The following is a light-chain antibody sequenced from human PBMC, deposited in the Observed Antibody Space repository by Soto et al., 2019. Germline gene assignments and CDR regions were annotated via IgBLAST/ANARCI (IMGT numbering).Light chain of an antibody. CDR1: SGHSSYA. CDR3: QTWGTGIWV. V-gene: IGLV4-69*01. CDR2: LNSDGSH. Sequence: QSVLTQSPSASASLGASVKLTCTLSSGHSSYAIAWHQQQPDKGPRYLMKLNSDGSHTKGDGTPHRFSGSSSGAERYLTISSLQSEDEADYYCQTWGTGIWVFGGGTKLTVL. J-gene: IGLJ3*02.